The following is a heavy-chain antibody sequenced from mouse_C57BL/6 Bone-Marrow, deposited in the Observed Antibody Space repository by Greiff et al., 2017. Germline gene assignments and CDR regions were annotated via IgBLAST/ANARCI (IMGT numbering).Heavy chain of an antibody. Sequence: QVQLQQSGAELMKPGASVKLSCTATGYTFTGYWIEWEQQRPGHGLGWIGEILPGSGSPHYNEKFKGKATFTADTSSNTAYMQLSSLPTEDSAIFCGASWGDYAGGVAYWGQGTLVTVSA. D-gene: IGHD2-4*01. CDR2: ILPGSGSP. V-gene: IGHV1-9*01. J-gene: IGHJ3*01. CDR1: GYTFTGYW. CDR3: ASWGDYAGGVAY.